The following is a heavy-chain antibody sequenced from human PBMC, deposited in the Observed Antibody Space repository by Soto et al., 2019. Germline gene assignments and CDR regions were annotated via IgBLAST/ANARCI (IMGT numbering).Heavy chain of an antibody. CDR1: GGTFSSYA. V-gene: IGHV1-69*13. J-gene: IGHJ6*02. D-gene: IGHD3-3*01. Sequence: SVKVSCKASGGTFSSYAISWVRQAPGQGLEWMGGIIPIFGTANYARKFQGRVTITADESTSTAYMELSSLRSEDTAVYYCATKYYGFYGMDVWGQGTTVTVSS. CDR2: IIPIFGTA. CDR3: ATKYYGFYGMDV.